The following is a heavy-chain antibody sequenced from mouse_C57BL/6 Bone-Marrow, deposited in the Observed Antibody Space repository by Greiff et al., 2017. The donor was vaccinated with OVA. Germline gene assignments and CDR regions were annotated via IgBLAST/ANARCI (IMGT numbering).Heavy chain of an antibody. CDR3: ASNDGYYFAWFAY. CDR2: IYPRSGNT. CDR1: GYTFTSYG. D-gene: IGHD2-3*01. J-gene: IGHJ3*01. Sequence: QVQLQQSGAELARPGASVKLSCKASGYTFTSYGISWVKQRTGQGLEWIGEIYPRSGNTYYNEKFKGKATLTADKSSSTAYMELRSLTSEDSAVYFCASNDGYYFAWFAYWGQGTLATVSA. V-gene: IGHV1-81*01.